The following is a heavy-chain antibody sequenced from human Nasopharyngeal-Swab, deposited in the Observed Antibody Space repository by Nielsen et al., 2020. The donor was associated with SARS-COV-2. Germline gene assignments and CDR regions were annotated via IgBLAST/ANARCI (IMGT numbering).Heavy chain of an antibody. CDR2: ISWNSGSI. CDR1: GFTFDDYA. Sequence: SLKISCAASGFTFDDYAMHWVRQAPGKGLEWVSGISWNSGSIGYADSVKGRFTISRDNAKNSLYLQMNSLRAEDTALYYYATLSRLGYSYGYSYMDVWGKGTTVTVSS. J-gene: IGHJ6*03. CDR3: ATLSRLGYSYGYSYMDV. V-gene: IGHV3-9*01. D-gene: IGHD5-18*01.